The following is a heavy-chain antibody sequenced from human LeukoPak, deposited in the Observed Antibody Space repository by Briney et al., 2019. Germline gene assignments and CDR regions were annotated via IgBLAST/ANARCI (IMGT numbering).Heavy chain of an antibody. D-gene: IGHD3-3*01. CDR1: GYSISSGYY. CDR3: ARDPITIFTVVIIRGSWFDP. J-gene: IGHJ5*02. CDR2: IDQSGST. V-gene: IGHV4-38-2*02. Sequence: PSETLSLTCTVSGYSISSGYYWGWIRQPPGKGLEWIGSIDQSGSTYYNPSLKSRVTISVDTSKNQFSLKLSSVTAADTAVYYCARDPITIFTVVIIRGSWFDPWGQGTLVTVSS.